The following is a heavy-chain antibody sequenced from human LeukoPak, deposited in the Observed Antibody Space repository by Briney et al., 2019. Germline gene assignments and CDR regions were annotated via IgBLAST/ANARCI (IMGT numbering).Heavy chain of an antibody. V-gene: IGHV4-38-2*02. D-gene: IGHD3-16*01. J-gene: IGHJ4*02. CDR1: GYSISSGYY. CDR3: ARDLGGPDDY. CDR2: IYHSEST. Sequence: SETLSLTCTVSGYSISSGYYWGWIRQPPGKGLEWIGSIYHSESTYYNPSLKSRVTISADTSKNQFSLKLSSVTAADTAVYYCARDLGGPDDYWGQGTLVTVSS.